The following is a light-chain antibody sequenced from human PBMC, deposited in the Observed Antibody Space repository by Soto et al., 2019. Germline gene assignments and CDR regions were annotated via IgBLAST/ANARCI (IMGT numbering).Light chain of an antibody. V-gene: IGLV2-14*03. Sequence: QSVLTQPASVSGSPGQSITISCTGTGSDVGGYDAVSWYQQHPGKAPKLIIFHVNNRPSGTSNRFSGSKSGFTASLTISGLQAEDEADYYCCSYATGGAYVFGTGTKLTVL. CDR2: HVN. CDR3: CSYATGGAYV. CDR1: GSDVGGYDA. J-gene: IGLJ1*01.